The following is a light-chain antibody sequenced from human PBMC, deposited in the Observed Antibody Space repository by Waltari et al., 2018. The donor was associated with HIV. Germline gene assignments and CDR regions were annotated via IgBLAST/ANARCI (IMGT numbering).Light chain of an antibody. Sequence: AIRMTQSPSSFSASTGDRVTITCRASQGISSYLAWYQQKPGKAPNLLIYAASTLQSGVPSRFIGSGSGTDFTLTISCLQSEDFASYYCQQYYSYPLTFGGGTKVEIK. CDR3: QQYYSYPLT. V-gene: IGKV1-8*01. CDR1: QGISSY. J-gene: IGKJ4*01. CDR2: AAS.